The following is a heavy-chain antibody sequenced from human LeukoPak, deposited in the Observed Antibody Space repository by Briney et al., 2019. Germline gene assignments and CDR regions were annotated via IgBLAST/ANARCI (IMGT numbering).Heavy chain of an antibody. V-gene: IGHV1-8*01. CDR1: GYTFTSYD. J-gene: IGHJ4*02. D-gene: IGHD3-9*01. Sequence: PWASVKVSCKASGYTFTSYDINWVRQATGQGLEWMGWMNPNSGNTGYAQKFQGRVTMTRNTSISTAYMELSSLRSEDTAVYYCNYDILTGYYRREVDFDYWGQGTLVTVSS. CDR3: NYDILTGYYRREVDFDY. CDR2: MNPNSGNT.